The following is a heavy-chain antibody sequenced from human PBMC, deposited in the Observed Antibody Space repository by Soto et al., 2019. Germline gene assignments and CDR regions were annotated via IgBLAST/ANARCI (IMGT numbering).Heavy chain of an antibody. D-gene: IGHD1-26*01. V-gene: IGHV3-23*01. CDR3: ANGRVGATIDYFDY. CDR1: GFTFSSYA. J-gene: IGHJ4*02. CDR2: ISGSGGST. Sequence: PGGSLRLSCAASGFTFSSYAMSWVRQAPGKGLEWVSAISGSGGSTYYADSVKGRFTISRDNSKDTLYLQMNSLRAEDTAVYYCANGRVGATIDYFDYWGQGTLVTVSS.